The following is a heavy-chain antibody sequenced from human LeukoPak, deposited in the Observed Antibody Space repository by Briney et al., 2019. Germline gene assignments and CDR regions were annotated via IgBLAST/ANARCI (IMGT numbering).Heavy chain of an antibody. CDR2: IIPIFGTA. Sequence: SVKVSCTASGGTFSSYAISWVRQAPGQGLEWMGGIIPIFGTANYAQKFQGRVTITADESTSTAYMELSSLRSEDTAVYYCARAVVELSGMDVWGQGTTVTVSS. J-gene: IGHJ6*02. V-gene: IGHV1-69*13. D-gene: IGHD3-16*02. CDR3: ARAVVELSGMDV. CDR1: GGTFSSYA.